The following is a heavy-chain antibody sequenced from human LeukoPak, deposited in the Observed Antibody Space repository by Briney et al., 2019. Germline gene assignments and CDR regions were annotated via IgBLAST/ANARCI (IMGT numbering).Heavy chain of an antibody. CDR2: INHSGST. V-gene: IGHV4-34*01. Sequence: SETLSLTCAVYGGSFSGYYWSWIRQPPGKGLEWIGEINHSGSTNYNPSLKSRVTISVDTSKNQFSLKLSSVTAADTAVYYCARDTHTYYDFWSGYSYGIDVWGQGTTVTVSS. J-gene: IGHJ6*02. CDR1: GGSFSGYY. CDR3: ARDTHTYYDFWSGYSYGIDV. D-gene: IGHD3-3*01.